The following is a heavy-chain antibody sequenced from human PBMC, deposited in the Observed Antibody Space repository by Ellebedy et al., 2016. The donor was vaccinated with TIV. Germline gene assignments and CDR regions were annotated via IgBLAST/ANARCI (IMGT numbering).Heavy chain of an antibody. V-gene: IGHV1-18*04. CDR3: ARDEGAYCGGDCYPGWFDP. J-gene: IGHJ5*02. D-gene: IGHD2-21*02. CDR1: GYTFTSYG. Sequence: AASVKVSCKASGYTFTSYGISWVRQAPGQGLEWMGWISASNGNTNYAQKLQGKVTMTTDTSTSTVYMELRSLRSDDTAVYYCARDEGAYCGGDCYPGWFDPWGQGTLVTVSS. CDR2: ISASNGNT.